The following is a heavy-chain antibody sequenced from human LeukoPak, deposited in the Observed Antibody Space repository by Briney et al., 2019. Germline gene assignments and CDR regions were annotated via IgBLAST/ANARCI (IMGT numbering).Heavy chain of an antibody. V-gene: IGHV3-23*01. J-gene: IGHJ4*02. Sequence: GGSLRLSCAAAGFSFSNSAMSWVRQAPGKGLEWVSGISGDSGGTNYADSVKGRFTISRDNSKNTLYLQMNSLRAEDTAAYYCAKDGGPTVFYYFDSWGQGTLVTVSS. CDR3: AKDGGPTVFYYFDS. D-gene: IGHD1-1*01. CDR1: GFSFSNSA. CDR2: ISGDSGGT.